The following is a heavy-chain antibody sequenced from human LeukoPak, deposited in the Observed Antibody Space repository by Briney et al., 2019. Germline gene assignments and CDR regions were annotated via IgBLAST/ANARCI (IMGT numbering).Heavy chain of an antibody. J-gene: IGHJ4*02. CDR2: ISGSGVAT. CDR3: AKDWGYSSSQGYYFDY. Sequence: PGGSLRLSCAASGFTFSSYAVSWVRQAPGKGLEWVSSISGSGVATYSAASVKGRFTITRDNSKNTLYLQMNSLRAEDTAVYYCAKDWGYSSSQGYYFDYWGQGTVVTVSS. V-gene: IGHV3-23*01. CDR1: GFTFSSYA. D-gene: IGHD6-13*01.